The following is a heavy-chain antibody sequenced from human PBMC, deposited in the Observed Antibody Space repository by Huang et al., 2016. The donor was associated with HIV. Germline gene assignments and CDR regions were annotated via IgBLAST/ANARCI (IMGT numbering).Heavy chain of an antibody. CDR1: RFTFSNYA. V-gene: IGHV3-30-3*01. CDR2: IPYDGTNK. J-gene: IGHJ6*03. D-gene: IGHD5-12*01. CDR3: ARDLWLRDLYYYYYMDV. Sequence: QVQLVESGGGVVQPGRSLRLSCAASRFTFSNYAMHWVRQAPGKGLGWVAVIPYDGTNKYYADSVKGRFTISRDNSKNTLYLQMNSLRAEDTAVYYCARDLWLRDLYYYYYMDVWGKGTTVTVSS.